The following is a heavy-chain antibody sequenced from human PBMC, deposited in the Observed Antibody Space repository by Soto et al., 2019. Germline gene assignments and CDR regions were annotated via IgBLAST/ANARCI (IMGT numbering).Heavy chain of an antibody. CDR1: GYTFTSYG. Sequence: ASVKVSSKASGYTFTSYGISWVRQAPGQGLEWMGWISAYNGNTNYAQKLQGRVTMTTDTSTSTAYMELRSLRSDDTAVYYCARDYCSSTSCYAGDWFDPWGQGTLVTVSS. V-gene: IGHV1-18*01. CDR3: ARDYCSSTSCYAGDWFDP. CDR2: ISAYNGNT. J-gene: IGHJ5*02. D-gene: IGHD2-2*01.